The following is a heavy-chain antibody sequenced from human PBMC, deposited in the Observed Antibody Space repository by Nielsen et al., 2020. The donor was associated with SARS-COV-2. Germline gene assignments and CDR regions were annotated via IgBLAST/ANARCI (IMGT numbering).Heavy chain of an antibody. Sequence: SVKVSCKASGGTFSSYAISWVRQAPGQGLEWMGGIIPIFGTANYAQKFQGRVTMTRDTSTSTVYMELSSLRSEDTAVYYCAREGYCSSTSCYVSDSDYWGQGTLVTVSS. CDR3: AREGYCSSTSCYVSDSDY. D-gene: IGHD2-2*01. J-gene: IGHJ4*02. CDR2: IIPIFGTA. CDR1: GGTFSSYA. V-gene: IGHV1-69*05.